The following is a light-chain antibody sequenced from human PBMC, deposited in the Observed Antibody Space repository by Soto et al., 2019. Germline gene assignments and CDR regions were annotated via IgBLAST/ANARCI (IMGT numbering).Light chain of an antibody. CDR2: DNN. Sequence: QSVLTQPPSASGTPGQRVTISCSGSSSNIGRDPVNWYQELPGTAPKLLVYDNNQRPSGAPDRFSGSKSGTSASLAISGLQSEDEADYFCAGWDGSLRGFVFGTGTKVTVL. CDR3: AGWDGSLRGFV. J-gene: IGLJ1*01. V-gene: IGLV1-44*01. CDR1: SSNIGRDP.